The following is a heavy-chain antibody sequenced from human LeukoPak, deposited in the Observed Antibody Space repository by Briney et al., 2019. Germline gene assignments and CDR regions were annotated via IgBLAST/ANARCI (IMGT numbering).Heavy chain of an antibody. Sequence: PGGSVRLSCVASGFTLSDYWMSWVRQAPVKGLEWVANINQDGSDKYYVDPVKGRFTISRDNAKNSLYLQMNSLRAEDTAVYYCARNHKGASDGFDIWGQGTRVTVSS. V-gene: IGHV3-7*01. J-gene: IGHJ3*02. CDR3: ARNHKGASDGFDI. CDR1: GFTLSDYW. CDR2: INQDGSDK.